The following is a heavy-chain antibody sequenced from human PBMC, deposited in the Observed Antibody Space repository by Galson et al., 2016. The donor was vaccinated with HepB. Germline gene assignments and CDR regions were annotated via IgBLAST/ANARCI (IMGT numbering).Heavy chain of an antibody. CDR2: ITRRGDAT. CDR3: GKHGGFGY. V-gene: IGHV3-23*01. Sequence: SLRLSCAASGFSFSNSGMSWVRQAPGRGLEWVSGITRRGDATHYADFVQGRFTISRDNSKNTLYLYMNNLTAGDTAIYYCGKHGGFGYWGQGALVTGSS. CDR1: GFSFSNSG. J-gene: IGHJ4*02. D-gene: IGHD3-16*01.